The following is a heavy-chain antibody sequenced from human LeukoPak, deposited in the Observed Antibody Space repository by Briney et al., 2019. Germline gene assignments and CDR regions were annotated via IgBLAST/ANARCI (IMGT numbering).Heavy chain of an antibody. Sequence: SETLSLTCTVSGGSISSYYWSWIRQPPGKGLEWIGYIYYSGSTNYNPSLKSRVTISVDTSKNQFSLKLSSVTAADTAVYYCARAVSWTDYYYYMDVWGKGTTVTVSS. CDR1: GGSISSYY. D-gene: IGHD6-13*01. CDR3: ARAVSWTDYYYYMDV. CDR2: IYYSGST. V-gene: IGHV4-59*01. J-gene: IGHJ6*03.